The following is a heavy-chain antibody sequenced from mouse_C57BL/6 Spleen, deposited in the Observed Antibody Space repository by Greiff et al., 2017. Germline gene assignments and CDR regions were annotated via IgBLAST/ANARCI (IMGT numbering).Heavy chain of an antibody. CDR2: IYPGDGDT. CDR3: ARVTTRYFDV. CDR1: GYAFSSYW. V-gene: IGHV1-80*01. D-gene: IGHD1-1*01. Sequence: VKLMESGAELVKPGASVKISCKASGYAFSSYWMNWVKQRPGKGLEWIGQIYPGDGDTNYNGKFKGKATLTADKSSSTAYMQLSSLTSEDSAVYFCARVTTRYFDVWGTGTTVTVSS. J-gene: IGHJ1*03.